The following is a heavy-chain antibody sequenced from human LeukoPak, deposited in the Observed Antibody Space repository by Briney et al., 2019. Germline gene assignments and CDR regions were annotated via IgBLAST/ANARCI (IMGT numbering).Heavy chain of an antibody. D-gene: IGHD3-10*01. CDR3: ARTYYYGSGSPNWFDP. Sequence: ASVKVSCKASGYTFTSYYMHWVRQASGQGLEWMGIINPSGGSTSYAQKFQGRVTMTRDMSTSTVYMELSSLRSEDTAVYYCARTYYYGSGSPNWFDPWGQGTLVTGSS. V-gene: IGHV1-46*01. CDR2: INPSGGST. J-gene: IGHJ5*02. CDR1: GYTFTSYY.